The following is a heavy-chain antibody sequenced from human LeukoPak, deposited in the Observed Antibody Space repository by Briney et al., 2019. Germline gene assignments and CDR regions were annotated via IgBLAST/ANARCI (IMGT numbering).Heavy chain of an antibody. CDR3: ARPILHLWFGESYFDY. V-gene: IGHV1-2*02. CDR2: TNPNSGGT. Sequence: ASVKVSCEASGYTFTGYYMHWVRQAPGQGLEWMGWTNPNSGGTNYAQKFQGRVTMTRDTSISTAYMELSRLRSDDTAVYYCARPILHLWFGESYFDYWGQGTLVTVSS. J-gene: IGHJ4*02. D-gene: IGHD3-10*01. CDR1: GYTFTGYY.